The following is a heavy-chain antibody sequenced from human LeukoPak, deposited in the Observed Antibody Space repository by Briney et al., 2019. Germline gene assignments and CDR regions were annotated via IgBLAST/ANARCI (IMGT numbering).Heavy chain of an antibody. Sequence: GESLTISCKGSGYSFTTYWIGWVRQMPGKGLEWMGIIYPADSDTTYSPSFQGQVTISADKSISTAYLQWSSLKASDTAMYYCARHRRRSIIGTASSRGFDSWGQGTLVTVSS. D-gene: IGHD3-10*01. V-gene: IGHV5-51*01. CDR1: GYSFTTYW. CDR2: IYPADSDT. CDR3: ARHRRRSIIGTASSRGFDS. J-gene: IGHJ4*02.